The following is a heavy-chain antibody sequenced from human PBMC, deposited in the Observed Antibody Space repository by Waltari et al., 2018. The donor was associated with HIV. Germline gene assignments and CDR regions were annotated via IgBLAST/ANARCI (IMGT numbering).Heavy chain of an antibody. Sequence: QVQLVESGGGVVQPGRSLRLSCAASGFTFRNYAMHWVRQAPGKGLEWVTVISYDGNEKYYADSVKGRFTISRDNSKNTLYLQMNSLRVEDTAVYYCARGRGGPDYWGQGTLVTVSS. CDR1: GFTFRNYA. J-gene: IGHJ4*02. V-gene: IGHV3-30*01. CDR3: ARGRGGPDY. CDR2: ISYDGNEK. D-gene: IGHD3-10*01.